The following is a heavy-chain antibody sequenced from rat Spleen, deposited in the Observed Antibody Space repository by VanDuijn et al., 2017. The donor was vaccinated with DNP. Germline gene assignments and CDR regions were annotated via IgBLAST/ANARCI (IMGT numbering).Heavy chain of an antibody. J-gene: IGHJ1*01. CDR2: ITNSGGST. CDR3: TTLDF. CDR1: GFNFSNYY. V-gene: IGHV5-25*01. Sequence: EVQLVASGGGLVQPGRSMKLSCTVSGFNFSNYYMAWVRQAPTKGLEWVASITNSGGSTYYRDSVKGRFTISRDNVKSTLYLQMDSRRSEDTATYYCTTLDFWGPGTMVTVSS.